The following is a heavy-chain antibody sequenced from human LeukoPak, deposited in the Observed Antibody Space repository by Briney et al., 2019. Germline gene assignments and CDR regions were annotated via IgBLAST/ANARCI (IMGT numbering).Heavy chain of an antibody. V-gene: IGHV3-30*02. Sequence: GGSRRLSCAASGFSFSSYGMHWLRQAPGKGREWVAFIRNDGSNTYYADSVKGRFTISRDKAKTSLYLQMNSLTAEDTAVHYCARERGRYSALWGQGTLVTVSS. CDR1: GFSFSSYG. D-gene: IGHD5-18*01. J-gene: IGHJ4*02. CDR2: IRNDGSNT. CDR3: ARERGRYSAL.